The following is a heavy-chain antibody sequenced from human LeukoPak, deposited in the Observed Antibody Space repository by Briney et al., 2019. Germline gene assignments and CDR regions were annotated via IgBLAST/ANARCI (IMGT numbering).Heavy chain of an antibody. CDR3: ARDPFGSEGF. D-gene: IGHD3-10*01. CDR2: INSDGSSS. Sequence: PGGSLRLSCAASGFTLSRYWMHWVRQTPGKGLVWVSRINSDGSSSSYADSVKGRFTISRDNAKNTLYLQMNSLRVEGTAVYYCARDPFGSEGFWGQGTLVTVSS. V-gene: IGHV3-74*01. CDR1: GFTLSRYW. J-gene: IGHJ4*02.